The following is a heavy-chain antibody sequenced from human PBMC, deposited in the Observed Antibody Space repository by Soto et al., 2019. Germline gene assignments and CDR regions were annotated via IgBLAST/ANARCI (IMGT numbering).Heavy chain of an antibody. D-gene: IGHD6-13*01. CDR1: GGTFSSYA. CDR3: AGGEHASTWFYFDY. V-gene: IGHV1-69*01. CDR2: IIPIFSTT. Sequence: QVQLVQSGAEVKKPGSSVKVSCKASGGTFSSYAISWVRQAPGQGLEWMGDIIPIFSTTRHAQKFHGRVTITADESTTTAYMELNSLTSDDTAVYYCAGGEHASTWFYFDYWGQGTLVTVSS. J-gene: IGHJ4*02.